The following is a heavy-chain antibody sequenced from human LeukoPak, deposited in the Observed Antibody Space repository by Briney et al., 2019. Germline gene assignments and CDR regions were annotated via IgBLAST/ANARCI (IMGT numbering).Heavy chain of an antibody. D-gene: IGHD3-9*01. J-gene: IGHJ5*02. CDR3: ARSNYDILTGYLCWFDP. CDR1: GGSISNDNW. CDR2: IYYSGST. Sequence: SETLSLTCAVSGGSISNDNWWNWVRQPPGKGLEWIGSIYYSGSTYYNPSLKSRVTISVDTFKNQCSLKLSSVTAADTAVYYCARSNYDILTGYLCWFDPWGQGTLVTVSS. V-gene: IGHV4-4*02.